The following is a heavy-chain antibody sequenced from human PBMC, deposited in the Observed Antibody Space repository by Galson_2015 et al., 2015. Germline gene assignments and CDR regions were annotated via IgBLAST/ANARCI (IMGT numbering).Heavy chain of an antibody. CDR1: GYGISDYW. Sequence: QSGAEVKKPGESLKLSCQGSGYGISDYWIAWVRQVPRKGLEWMGIIYPLGSDTRYSPSFQGQVTISADKSHPIAYLQWRSLKASDTATYYCATMRTMSSLGSTSPNYFYGMDVWGQGTTVTVSS. CDR3: ATMRTMSSLGSTSPNYFYGMDV. D-gene: IGHD3-10*01. V-gene: IGHV5-51*03. J-gene: IGHJ6*02. CDR2: IYPLGSDT.